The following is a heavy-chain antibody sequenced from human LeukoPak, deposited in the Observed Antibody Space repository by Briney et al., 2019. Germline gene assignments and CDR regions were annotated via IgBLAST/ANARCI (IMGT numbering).Heavy chain of an antibody. J-gene: IGHJ6*02. V-gene: IGHV3-23*01. D-gene: IGHD1-26*01. CDR1: GFTFSSYA. Sequence: PGGSLRLSCVVSGFTFSSYAMNWVRQAPGKGLEWVSGISASGGSTYYTNPVKGRFTISRDNSKNTLFMQVNSLRDEDTALYYCAKYVGPSGSNYYGLDVWGQGTAVTVSS. CDR2: ISASGGST. CDR3: AKYVGPSGSNYYGLDV.